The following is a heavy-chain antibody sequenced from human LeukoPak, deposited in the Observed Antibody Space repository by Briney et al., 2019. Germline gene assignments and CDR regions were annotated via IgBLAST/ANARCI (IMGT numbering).Heavy chain of an antibody. CDR2: IYYSGST. D-gene: IGHD5-24*01. Sequence: IGYIYYSGSTNYNPSLKSRVTISVDTSKTQFSLKLSSVTAADTAVYYCARVEMATIWAFDYWGQGTLVTVSS. CDR3: ARVEMATIWAFDY. J-gene: IGHJ4*02. V-gene: IGHV4-59*08.